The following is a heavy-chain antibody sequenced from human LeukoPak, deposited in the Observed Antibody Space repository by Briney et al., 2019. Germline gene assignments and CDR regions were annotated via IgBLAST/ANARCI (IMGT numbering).Heavy chain of an antibody. CDR2: IRYDGSNK. CDR3: AKERDTAMVTIDY. Sequence: GGSLRLSCAAPGFTFSSYGTHWVRQAPGKGLGRVAFIRYDGSNKYYADSVKGRFTISRDNSKNTLYLQMNSLRAEDTAVYYCAKERDTAMVTIDYWGQGTLVTVSS. V-gene: IGHV3-30*02. J-gene: IGHJ4*02. D-gene: IGHD5-18*01. CDR1: GFTFSSYG.